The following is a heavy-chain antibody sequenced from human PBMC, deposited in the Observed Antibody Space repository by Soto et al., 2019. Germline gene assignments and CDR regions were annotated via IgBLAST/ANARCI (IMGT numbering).Heavy chain of an antibody. J-gene: IGHJ3*02. D-gene: IGHD3-22*01. CDR1: GYTLTGLS. V-gene: IGHV1-24*01. Sequence: GASLKVSCKVSGYTLTGLSMHWVRQAPGKGLEWMGGFDPEDGETIYAQKFQGRVTMTEDTSTDTAYMELSSLRSEDTAVYYCATGEKTLDTMIPRSGAFDIWGQGTMVTVSS. CDR3: ATGEKTLDTMIPRSGAFDI. CDR2: FDPEDGET.